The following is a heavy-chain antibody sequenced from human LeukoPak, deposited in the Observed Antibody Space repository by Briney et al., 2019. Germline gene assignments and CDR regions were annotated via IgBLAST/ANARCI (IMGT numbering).Heavy chain of an antibody. CDR1: GFTFSSYA. V-gene: IGHV3-30*04. J-gene: IGHJ4*02. CDR2: ISYDGSNK. CDR3: AKDREDSSGYYY. Sequence: GRSLRLSCAASGFTFSSYAMHWVRQAPGKGLEWVAVISYDGSNKYYADSVKGRFTISRDNSKNTLYLQMNSLRAEDTAVYYCAKDREDSSGYYYWGQGTLVTVSS. D-gene: IGHD3-22*01.